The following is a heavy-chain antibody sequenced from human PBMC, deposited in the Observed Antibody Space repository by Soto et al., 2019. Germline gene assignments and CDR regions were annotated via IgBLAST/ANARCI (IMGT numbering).Heavy chain of an antibody. D-gene: IGHD7-27*01. J-gene: IGHJ3*02. CDR1: GYTFTGYY. CDR2: INPNSGGT. CDR3: ARGEEWGSAAFDI. Sequence: GPSVKVSCKASGYTFTGYYMHWVRQAPGQGLEWMGWINPNSGGTNYAQKFQGWVTMTRDTSISTAYMELSRLRSDDTAVYYCARGEEWGSAAFDIWGQGTMVTVSS. V-gene: IGHV1-2*04.